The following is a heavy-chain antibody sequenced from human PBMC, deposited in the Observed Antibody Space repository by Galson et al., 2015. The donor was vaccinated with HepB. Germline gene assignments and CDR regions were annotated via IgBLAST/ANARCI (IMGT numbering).Heavy chain of an antibody. Sequence: TLSLTCTVSGDSISSGIYYWSWIRQPAGKGLEWIGRIHTSGSTYYNPSLKSRVTMSVDTSNNQFSLKLSSVTAADSAVYYCAREGLEGHWGQGTLVTVSS. D-gene: IGHD3-3*01. CDR3: AREGLEGH. J-gene: IGHJ4*02. CDR1: GDSISSGIYY. CDR2: IHTSGST. V-gene: IGHV4-61*02.